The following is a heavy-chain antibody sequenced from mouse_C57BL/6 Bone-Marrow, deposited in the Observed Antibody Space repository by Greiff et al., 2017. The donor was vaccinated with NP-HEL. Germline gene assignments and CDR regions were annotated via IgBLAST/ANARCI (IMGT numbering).Heavy chain of an antibody. CDR3: ANYDGSNY. Sequence: VQLQQPGPELVKPGASVKISCKASGYTFTDYYMNWVKQSHGKSLEWIGDINPNNGGTSYNQKFKGKATLTVDKSSSTAYMELRSLTSEDSAVYYGANYDGSNYWGQGTTLTVSS. J-gene: IGHJ2*01. V-gene: IGHV1-26*01. CDR2: INPNNGGT. D-gene: IGHD1-1*01. CDR1: GYTFTDYY.